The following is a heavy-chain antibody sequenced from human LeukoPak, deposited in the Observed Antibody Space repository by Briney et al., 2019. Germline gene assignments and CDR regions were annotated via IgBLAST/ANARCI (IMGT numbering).Heavy chain of an antibody. J-gene: IGHJ6*02. CDR3: ARDRDGSGSYYNYYGMDV. CDR1: GFTFNTYW. D-gene: IGHD3-10*01. CDR2: IKQDGSVK. Sequence: GGSLRLSCVVSGFTFNTYWMSWVRQAPGKGLECVATIKQDGSVKNYGDSVQGRFTISRDNAKNSLYLQMNSLRAEDTAVYYCARDRDGSGSYYNYYGMDVWGQGTTVTVSS. V-gene: IGHV3-7*01.